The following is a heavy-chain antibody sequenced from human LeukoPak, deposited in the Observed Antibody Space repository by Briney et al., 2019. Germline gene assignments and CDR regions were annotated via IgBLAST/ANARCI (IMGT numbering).Heavy chain of an antibody. CDR2: IYSGGST. D-gene: IGHD6-13*01. CDR3: ARGPNSSSTYYYYGMDV. Sequence: PGGSLRLSCAVSGITFTTIDVSWVRLAPGKGLEWVSVIYSGGSTYYADSVKGRFTISRDNSKNTLYLQMNSLRAEDTAVYYCARGPNSSSTYYYYGMDVWGQGTTVTVSS. J-gene: IGHJ6*02. CDR1: GITFTTID. V-gene: IGHV3-53*01.